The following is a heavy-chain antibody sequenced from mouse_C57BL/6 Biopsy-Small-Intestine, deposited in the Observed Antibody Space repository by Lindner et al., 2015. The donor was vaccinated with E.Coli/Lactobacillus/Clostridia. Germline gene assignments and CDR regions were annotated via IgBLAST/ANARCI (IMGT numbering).Heavy chain of an antibody. CDR1: GFTFNIYA. Sequence: VQLQESGGGLVQPKGSLKLSCGASGFTFNIYAMHWVRQAPGKGLEWVARIRNRSNFYATYYADSVKDRFTISRDDSQSMLYLQMDNLKTEDTAMYYCVRPYYSNYGYFDVWGTGTTVTVSS. D-gene: IGHD2-5*01. V-gene: IGHV10-3*01. CDR2: IRNRSNFYAT. J-gene: IGHJ1*03. CDR3: VRPYYSNYGYFDV.